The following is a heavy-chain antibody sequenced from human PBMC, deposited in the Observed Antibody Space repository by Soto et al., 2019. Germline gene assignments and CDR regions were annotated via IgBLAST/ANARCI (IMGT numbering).Heavy chain of an antibody. J-gene: IGHJ4*02. V-gene: IGHV1-18*01. D-gene: IGHD2-15*01. Sequence: QVQLVQSGAEVKKPGASVKVSCKASGYTFTNYGVTWVRQAPGQGLEWMGWINTYNGNTNSAQKFQGRVTMTTDTSTSTAYMELRSLRSDDTAVYYCAKVQEKWSKFFDYWGQGPLVTVSS. CDR2: INTYNGNT. CDR3: AKVQEKWSKFFDY. CDR1: GYTFTNYG.